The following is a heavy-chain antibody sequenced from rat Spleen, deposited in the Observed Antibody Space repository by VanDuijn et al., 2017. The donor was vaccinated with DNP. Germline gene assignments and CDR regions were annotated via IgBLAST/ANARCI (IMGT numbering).Heavy chain of an antibody. CDR2: ISYDGSRN. CDR3: ARGSGTYYWYFDF. Sequence: EVQLVESGGGLVQPGRSLKLSCAASGFTFSNYDMAWVRQAPTKGLEWVASISYDGSRNYYRDSVKGRFTISRDNARNTLYLQMNSLRSEDTATYFCARGSGTYYWYFDFWGPGTMVTVSS. V-gene: IGHV5-29*01. D-gene: IGHD5-1*01. J-gene: IGHJ1*01. CDR1: GFTFSNYD.